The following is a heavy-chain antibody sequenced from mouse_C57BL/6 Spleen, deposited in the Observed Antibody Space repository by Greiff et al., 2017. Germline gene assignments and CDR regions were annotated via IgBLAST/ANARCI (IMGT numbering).Heavy chain of an antibody. CDR1: GFSLTSYG. J-gene: IGHJ4*01. Sequence: VQLQESGPGLVQPSQSLSITCTVSGFSLTSYGVHWVRQPPGKGLEWLGVIWSGRSTDYNAAFISRLSISKDNSKSQVFFKMNSLQADDTAIYYCAGQLGYAMDYWGQGTSVTVAS. CDR2: IWSGRST. CDR3: AGQLGYAMDY. V-gene: IGHV2-4*01. D-gene: IGHD4-1*02.